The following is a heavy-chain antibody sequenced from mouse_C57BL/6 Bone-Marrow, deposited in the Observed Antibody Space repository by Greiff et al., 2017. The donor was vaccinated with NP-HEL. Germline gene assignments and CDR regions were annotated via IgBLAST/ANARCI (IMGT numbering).Heavy chain of an antibody. CDR2: IWRGGST. CDR1: GFSLTSYG. V-gene: IGHV2-2*01. CDR3: ARNHQLAPFDY. Sequence: QVQLKQSGPGLVQPSQSLSITCTVSGFSLTSYGVHWVRQSPGKGLEWLGVIWRGGSTDYNAAFISRLSISKDNSKSQVFFKMNSLQADDTAIYSCARNHQLAPFDYCGQGTTLTVSS. D-gene: IGHD6-1*01. J-gene: IGHJ2*01.